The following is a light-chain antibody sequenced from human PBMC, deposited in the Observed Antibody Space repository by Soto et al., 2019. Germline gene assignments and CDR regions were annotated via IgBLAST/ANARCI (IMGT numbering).Light chain of an antibody. J-gene: IGKJ1*01. CDR3: QQSFNLPRT. V-gene: IGKV1-39*01. CDR1: QTIGTY. CDR2: ASS. Sequence: IQMTQSPYSLSASVGDRITITCRASQTIGTYLNWYQQVPGKAPTLLIYASSSLQTGVPSRFSGSGSGTHFTLIINSLQPEEFGTYYCQQSFNLPRTFGPGPRVENK.